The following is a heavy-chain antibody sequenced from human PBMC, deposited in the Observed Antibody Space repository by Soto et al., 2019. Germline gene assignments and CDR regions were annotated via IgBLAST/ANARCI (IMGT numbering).Heavy chain of an antibody. CDR2: IYYLGSS. J-gene: IGHJ4*02. V-gene: IGHV4-59*01. D-gene: IGHD3-10*01. Sequence: SETLSLTCSVSGGSMSEYFWSCIRQSPGKGLEWIGYIYYLGSSDYNPSLKSRVTISVDTSKRQFSLRLTSVTAADTAVYYCARDGYDGSWSTYPPYWGPGTQVT. CDR3: ARDGYDGSWSTYPPY. CDR1: GGSMSEYF.